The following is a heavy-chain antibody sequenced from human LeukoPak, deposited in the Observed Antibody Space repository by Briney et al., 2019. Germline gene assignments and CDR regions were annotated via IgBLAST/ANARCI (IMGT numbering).Heavy chain of an antibody. D-gene: IGHD3-22*01. Sequence: GGSLRFSCAASRFTFSGSAMHWVRQASGKGLEWVGRIRSKANSYATAYAASVKGRFTISRDDSKNTAYLQMNSLKTEDTAVYYCAKDFAMHYYYDSSGYDYWGQGTLVTVSS. V-gene: IGHV3-73*01. CDR2: IRSKANSYAT. J-gene: IGHJ4*02. CDR3: AKDFAMHYYYDSSGYDY. CDR1: RFTFSGSA.